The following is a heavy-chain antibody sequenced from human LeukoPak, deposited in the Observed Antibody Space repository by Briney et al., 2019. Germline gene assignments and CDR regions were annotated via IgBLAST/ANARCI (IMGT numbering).Heavy chain of an antibody. Sequence: SETLSLTCTVSGGSISSSSYYWGWIRQPPGKGLEWIGSIYYSGSTYYNPSLKSRVTISVDTSKNQFSLKLSSVTAADTAVYYCARDTSTSDWYGWFDPWGQGTLVTVSS. CDR2: IYYSGST. CDR1: GGSISSSSYY. CDR3: ARDTSTSDWYGWFDP. V-gene: IGHV4-39*07. D-gene: IGHD6-19*01. J-gene: IGHJ5*02.